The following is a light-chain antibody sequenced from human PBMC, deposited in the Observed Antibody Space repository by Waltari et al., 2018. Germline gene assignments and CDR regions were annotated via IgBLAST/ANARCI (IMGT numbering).Light chain of an antibody. CDR2: AAS. V-gene: IGKV3-20*01. CDR3: QQSRTSPWT. J-gene: IGKJ1*01. CDR1: QSVNSNY. Sequence: EIVLTPSPGPLPLSPGDRAPRSCSASQSVNSNYLAWYQQKVGQAPRLLISAASSRATGIPDRFSGSGSGTDFTLTISRLEPEDFAVYYCQQSRTSPWTFGQGTKVEIK.